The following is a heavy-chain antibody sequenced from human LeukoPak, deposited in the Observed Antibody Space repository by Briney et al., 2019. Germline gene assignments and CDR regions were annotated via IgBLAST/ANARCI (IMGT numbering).Heavy chain of an antibody. CDR3: ATQTVYYYDSSGYYYRAEYFQH. V-gene: IGHV4-39*01. Sequence: SETLSLTCTVYGGSISSSSYYWGWIRQPPGKGLEWIVSIYYSGSTYYNPSLKSRVTISVDTSKNQFSLKLSSVTAADTAVYYCATQTVYYYDSSGYYYRAEYFQHWGQGTLVTVSS. J-gene: IGHJ1*01. CDR2: IYYSGST. D-gene: IGHD3-22*01. CDR1: GGSISSSSYY.